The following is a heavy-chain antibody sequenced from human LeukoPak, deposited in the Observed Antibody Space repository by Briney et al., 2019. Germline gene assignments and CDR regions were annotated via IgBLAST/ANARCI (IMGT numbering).Heavy chain of an antibody. V-gene: IGHV4-34*01. CDR3: ARLSGYDAFDS. J-gene: IGHJ3*02. Sequence: PSETLSLTCAVYGGSLSGYYWSWIRQPPGKGLEWIGEINHSGSTNYNPSLKSRVTISVDTSKNQFSLKLSSVTDADTVDYYCARLSGYDAFDSWGQGTMVTVSS. CDR1: GGSLSGYY. D-gene: IGHD5-12*01. CDR2: INHSGST.